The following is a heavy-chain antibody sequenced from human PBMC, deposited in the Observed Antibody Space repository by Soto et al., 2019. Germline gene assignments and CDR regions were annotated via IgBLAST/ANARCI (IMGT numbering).Heavy chain of an antibody. Sequence: ASVKVSCKASGYTFTSYGISWVRQAPGQGLEWMGWIGAYNGYTNYAQKLQGRVTMTTDTSTSTAYMELRSLRSDDTAVYYCARSDLWSVAAEAFDYWGQGTLVTVSS. D-gene: IGHD6-19*01. J-gene: IGHJ4*02. V-gene: IGHV1-18*01. CDR2: IGAYNGYT. CDR1: GYTFTSYG. CDR3: ARSDLWSVAAEAFDY.